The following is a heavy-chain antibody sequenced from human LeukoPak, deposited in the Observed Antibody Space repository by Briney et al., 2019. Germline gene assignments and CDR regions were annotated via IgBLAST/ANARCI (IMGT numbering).Heavy chain of an antibody. V-gene: IGHV1-18*01. J-gene: IGHJ6*03. D-gene: IGHD6-13*01. CDR3: ARHQYSSSRRLNYYYYMDV. CDR1: GYTFTSFG. Sequence: ASVKVSCKTSGYTFTSFGLSWVRQAPGQGLEWMGWISTYSGETNYAQKPQGRVTMTTDTSTSTAYMELRSLRSEDTAVYYCARHQYSSSRRLNYYYYMDVWGKGTTVTVSS. CDR2: ISTYSGET.